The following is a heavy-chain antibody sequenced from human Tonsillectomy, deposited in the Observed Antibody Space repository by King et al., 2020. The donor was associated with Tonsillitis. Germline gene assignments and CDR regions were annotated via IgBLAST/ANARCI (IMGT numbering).Heavy chain of an antibody. CDR3: ARKSRLYNLWYFDL. D-gene: IGHD5-24*01. J-gene: IGHJ2*01. CDR2: IDHTGRT. CDR1: GGPFDGFY. Sequence: VQLQQWGAGLLKPSETLSHNCGVYGGPFDGFYWSWIRQPPGKGLEWIGEIDHTGRTNYNPSLKSRVIMSVDTSKHQFSLRLRSVTAADTAVYYCARKSRLYNLWYFDLWGRGTLVTVSS. V-gene: IGHV4-34*01.